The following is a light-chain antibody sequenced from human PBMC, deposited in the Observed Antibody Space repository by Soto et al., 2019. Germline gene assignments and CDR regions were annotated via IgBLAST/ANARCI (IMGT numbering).Light chain of an antibody. CDR1: SSDVGGYNY. Sequence: QSALTQPASVSGSPGQSITISCTGTSSDVGGYNYVSWYQQHPGKARKLMIYDVSNRPSGVSNRFSGSKSGNTASLTISGLQAEDEADYYCSSYTSSSTLAFGTGTKLTVL. CDR2: DVS. CDR3: SSYTSSSTLA. V-gene: IGLV2-14*01. J-gene: IGLJ1*01.